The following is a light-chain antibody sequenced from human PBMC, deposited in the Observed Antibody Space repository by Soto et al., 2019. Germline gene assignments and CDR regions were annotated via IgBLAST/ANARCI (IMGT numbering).Light chain of an antibody. CDR2: FAS. Sequence: QETQSPSSVFASVGGRGTIPCWASQGIGDRLAWYQQRPGKVPQLVVYFASTLPSGVPSRFSASGSGAEFILTINPLQAEDFATYYCLHTFSFPRTFGQGTKVDI. CDR1: QGIGDR. CDR3: LHTFSFPRT. V-gene: IGKV1-12*01. J-gene: IGKJ1*01.